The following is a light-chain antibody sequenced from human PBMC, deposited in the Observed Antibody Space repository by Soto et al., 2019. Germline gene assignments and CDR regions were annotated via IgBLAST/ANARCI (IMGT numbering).Light chain of an antibody. J-gene: IGKJ2*01. V-gene: IGKV3-15*01. CDR1: QSISSK. Sequence: EIVMTQSPATLSVSPGERATLSCRASQSISSKLVWYQQKPGQAPRLLIYGASTRATGIPARFSGSESGTDFTLTISSLQSEDFALYYCQQYNNWPYTFGQGTQLEIK. CDR3: QQYNNWPYT. CDR2: GAS.